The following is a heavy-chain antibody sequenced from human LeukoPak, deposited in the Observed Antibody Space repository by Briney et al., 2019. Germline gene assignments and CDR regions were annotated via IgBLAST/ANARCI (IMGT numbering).Heavy chain of an antibody. J-gene: IGHJ3*02. CDR3: ARVVRFGYDAFDI. CDR2: IYHSGST. D-gene: IGHD3-16*01. CDR1: GGSISSGGYS. Sequence: SQTLSLTCAVSGGSISSGGYSWSWIRQPPGKGLEWIGYIYHSGSTYYNPSLKSRVTVSVDRSKNQFSLKLSSVTAADTAVYYCARVVRFGYDAFDIWGQGTMVTVSS. V-gene: IGHV4-30-2*01.